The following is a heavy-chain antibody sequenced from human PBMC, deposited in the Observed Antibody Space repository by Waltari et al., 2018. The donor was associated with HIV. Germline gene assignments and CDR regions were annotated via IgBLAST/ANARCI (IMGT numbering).Heavy chain of an antibody. Sequence: QVQLQQWGAGLLKPSETLSLTCAVYGGSFSGYYWSWIRKPPGTGLEWIGEINHSGSTNYNPSLKSRVTISVDTSKNQFSLKLSSVTAADTAVYYCARRVITNYYGSGSRKGGFDYWGQGTLVTVSS. V-gene: IGHV4-34*01. CDR3: ARRVITNYYGSGSRKGGFDY. CDR1: GGSFSGYY. D-gene: IGHD3-10*01. CDR2: INHSGST. J-gene: IGHJ4*02.